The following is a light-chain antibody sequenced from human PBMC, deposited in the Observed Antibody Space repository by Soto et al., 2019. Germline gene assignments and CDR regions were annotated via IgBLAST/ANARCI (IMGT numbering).Light chain of an antibody. J-gene: IGKJ4*01. Sequence: EIVMTQSPDTLSVSPGETATLSCRASQSIGSDLAWYQQKPGRAPRLILYGATTRATGIPARFGGFGSGTYFTLFITMQSEDFAVYYCQQYSDWPAVTFGGGTKVDIK. CDR2: GAT. CDR3: QQYSDWPAVT. V-gene: IGKV3-15*01. CDR1: QSIGSD.